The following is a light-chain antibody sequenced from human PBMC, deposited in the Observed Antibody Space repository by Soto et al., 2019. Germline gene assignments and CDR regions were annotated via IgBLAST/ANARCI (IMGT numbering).Light chain of an antibody. J-gene: IGKJ1*01. Sequence: DIQMTQSPSTLSASVRDRVTITCRASQSISSWLAWYQQKPGKAPKLLIYKASSLESGVSSRFSGSGSGTEFTLTISSLQPDDFATYYCQQYSDYSPRTFGQGTKVEIK. CDR1: QSISSW. CDR3: QQYSDYSPRT. V-gene: IGKV1-5*03. CDR2: KAS.